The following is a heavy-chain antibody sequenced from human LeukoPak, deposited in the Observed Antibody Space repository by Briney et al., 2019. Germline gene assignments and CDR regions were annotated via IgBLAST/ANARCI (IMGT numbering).Heavy chain of an antibody. CDR1: GLTFSSHA. CDR3: AKDVLELYDIYDY. D-gene: IGHD3-9*01. Sequence: GGSLRLSCEASGLTFSSHAMNWVRQAPGKGLEWVSGISSSGSGGSIHYADSVMGRFTISRDNSKSTLYLQMNSLRAEDTAVYYCAKDVLELYDIYDYWGQGTLVTVSS. V-gene: IGHV3-23*01. CDR2: ISSSGSGGSI. J-gene: IGHJ4*02.